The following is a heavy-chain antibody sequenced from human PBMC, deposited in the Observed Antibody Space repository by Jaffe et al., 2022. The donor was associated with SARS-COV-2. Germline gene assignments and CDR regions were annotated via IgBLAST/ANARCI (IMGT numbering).Heavy chain of an antibody. CDR3: VFPSGSPS. V-gene: IGHV5-51*01. CDR2: IFPFDSDV. CDR1: GYTFASNW. Sequence: EVQLVQSGAEVKKPGESLKISCMGAGYTFASNWIGWVRQMPGKGLEWMGIIFPFDSDVRYSPPFQGQVTISADYSMSTVYLQWSSLKASDSAMYYCVFPSGSPSWGQGTLVTV. J-gene: IGHJ5*02. D-gene: IGHD2-15*01.